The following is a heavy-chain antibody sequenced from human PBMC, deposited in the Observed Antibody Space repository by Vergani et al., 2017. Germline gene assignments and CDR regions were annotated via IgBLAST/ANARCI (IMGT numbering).Heavy chain of an antibody. CDR1: GFTFSSYS. J-gene: IGHJ5*02. V-gene: IGHV3-21*01. CDR2: ISSSSSYI. Sequence: EVQLVESGGGLVKPGGSLRFSCAASGFTFSSYSMNWVRQAPGKGLEWVSSISSSSSYIYYADSVKGRFTIARDNAKNSLFLQMNSLRAEDTAVYYCARGEGPRANRDNWFDPWGQGRLVTVSS. CDR3: ARGEGPRANRDNWFDP.